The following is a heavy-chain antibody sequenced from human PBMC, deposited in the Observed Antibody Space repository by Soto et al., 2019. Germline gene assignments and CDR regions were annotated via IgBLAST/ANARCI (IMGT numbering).Heavy chain of an antibody. V-gene: IGHV4-34*01. CDR2: INHSGST. CDR3: ARGVVGATPDY. J-gene: IGHJ4*02. Sequence: PSETLSLTCAVYGGSFSGYYWSWIRQPPGKGLEWIGEINHSGSTNYNPSLKSRVTISVDTSKNQFSLKLSSVTAADTAVYYCARGVVGATPDYWGQGTLVTVSS. D-gene: IGHD1-26*01. CDR1: GGSFSGYY.